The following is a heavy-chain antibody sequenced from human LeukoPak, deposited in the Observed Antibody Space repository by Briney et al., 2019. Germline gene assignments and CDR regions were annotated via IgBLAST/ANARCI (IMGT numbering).Heavy chain of an antibody. CDR1: GYTFTSYA. Sequence: ASVKVSCKASGYTFTSYAMNWVRQAPGQGLEWMGWINPNSGGTNYAQKFQGRVTMTRDTSISTAYMELSRLRSDDTAVYYCARDANYYDSSGPAPHWGQGTLVTVSS. CDR2: INPNSGGT. CDR3: ARDANYYDSSGPAPH. D-gene: IGHD3-22*01. J-gene: IGHJ4*02. V-gene: IGHV1-2*02.